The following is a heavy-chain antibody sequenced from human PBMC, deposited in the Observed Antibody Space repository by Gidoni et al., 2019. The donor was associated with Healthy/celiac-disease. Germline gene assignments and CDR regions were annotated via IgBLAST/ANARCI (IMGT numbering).Heavy chain of an antibody. CDR2: IYTSGST. J-gene: IGHJ6*02. D-gene: IGHD3-3*01. CDR1: GGSISSGSYY. V-gene: IGHV4-61*02. CDR3: ARATFGYYYGMDV. Sequence: QVQLQESVPGLVKPSQTLSLTCTVSGGSISSGSYYWSWIRQPAGKGLEWIGRIYTSGSTNYNPSLKSRVTISVDTSKNQFSLKLSSVTAADTAVYYCARATFGYYYGMDVWGQGTTVTVSS.